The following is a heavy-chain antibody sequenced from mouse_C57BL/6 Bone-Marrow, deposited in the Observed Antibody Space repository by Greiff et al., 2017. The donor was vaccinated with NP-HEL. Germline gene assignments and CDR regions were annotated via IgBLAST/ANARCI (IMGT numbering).Heavy chain of an antibody. J-gene: IGHJ2*01. CDR2: INPNNGGT. CDR3: ARSPLLRYDY. CDR1: GYTFTDYY. D-gene: IGHD1-1*01. Sequence: VQLKQSGPELVKPGASVKISCKASGYTFTDYYMNWVKQSHGKSLEWIGDINPNNGGTSYNQKFKGKATLTVDKSSSTAYMELRSLTSEDSAVYYCARSPLLRYDYWGQGTTLTVSS. V-gene: IGHV1-26*01.